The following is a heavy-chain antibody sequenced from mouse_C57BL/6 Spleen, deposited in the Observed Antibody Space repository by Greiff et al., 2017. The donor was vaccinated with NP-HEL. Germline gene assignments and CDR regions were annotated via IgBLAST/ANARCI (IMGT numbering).Heavy chain of an antibody. Sequence: QVQLQQSGAELVRPGTSVKVSCKASGYAFTNYLIEWVKQRPGQGLEWIGVINPGSGGTNYNEKFKGKATLTADKSSSTAYMQLSSLTSEDSAVYFCARLGSFYWYFDVWGTGTTVTVSS. CDR3: ARLGSFYWYFDV. CDR2: INPGSGGT. V-gene: IGHV1-54*01. J-gene: IGHJ1*03. CDR1: GYAFTNYL.